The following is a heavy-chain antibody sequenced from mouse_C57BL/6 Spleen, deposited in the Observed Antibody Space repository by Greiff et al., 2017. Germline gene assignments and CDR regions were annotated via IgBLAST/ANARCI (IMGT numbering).Heavy chain of an antibody. Sequence: QVQLQQSGPELVKPGASVKISCKASGYAFSSSWMNWVKQRPGKGLEWIGRIYPGDGDTNYNGKFKGKATLTADKSSSTAYMQLSSLTSEDSAVYFCAKEEELLRPGFAYWGQGTLVTVSA. CDR3: AKEEELLRPGFAY. J-gene: IGHJ3*01. CDR1: GYAFSSSW. CDR2: IYPGDGDT. D-gene: IGHD1-1*01. V-gene: IGHV1-82*01.